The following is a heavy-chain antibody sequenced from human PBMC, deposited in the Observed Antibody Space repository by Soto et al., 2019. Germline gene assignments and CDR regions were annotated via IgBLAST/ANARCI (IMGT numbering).Heavy chain of an antibody. CDR2: IIPIFGTA. J-gene: IGHJ5*02. CDR1: GGTFSSYA. V-gene: IGHV1-69*01. CDR3: ARDISSSDPHNWFDP. Sequence: QVQLVQSGAEVKKPGSSVKVSCRGSGGTFSSYAISWVRQAPGQGLEWMGGIIPIFGTANYAQKFQGRVTITADESTSTAYMELSSLRSEDTAVYYCARDISSSDPHNWFDPWGQGTLVTVSS. D-gene: IGHD6-6*01.